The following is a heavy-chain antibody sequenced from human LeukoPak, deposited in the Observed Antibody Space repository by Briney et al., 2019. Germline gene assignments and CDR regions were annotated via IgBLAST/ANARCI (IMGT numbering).Heavy chain of an antibody. CDR3: ARHSYYDISGYNWFDP. CDR2: IYPGDSDA. V-gene: IGHV5-51*01. Sequence: GESLKISCKGSGYSFTSYWIGWVRQMPGKGLEWMVIIYPGDSDARYSPSFQGQVTISADKSISTAYLQWSSLKASDTAMYYCARHSYYDISGYNWFDPWGQGTLVTVSA. CDR1: GYSFTSYW. D-gene: IGHD3-22*01. J-gene: IGHJ5*02.